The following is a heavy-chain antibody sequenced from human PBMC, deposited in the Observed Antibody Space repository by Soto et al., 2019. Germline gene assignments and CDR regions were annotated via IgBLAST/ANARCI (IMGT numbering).Heavy chain of an antibody. V-gene: IGHV3-74*01. CDR2: INSDGSIT. Sequence: GGSLRLSCAASGFTFSSYWMHWVRQVPEKGLVWVSRINSDGSITNYADAVKGRFTISRDNVKNTLYLQMNSLRAEDTAVYYCVRYPRSVGGSYRPDYWGQGTLVTV. CDR3: VRYPRSVGGSYRPDY. D-gene: IGHD3-16*02. CDR1: GFTFSSYW. J-gene: IGHJ4*02.